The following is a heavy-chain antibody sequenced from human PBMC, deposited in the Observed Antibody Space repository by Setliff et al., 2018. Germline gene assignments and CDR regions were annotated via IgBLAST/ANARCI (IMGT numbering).Heavy chain of an antibody. CDR2: INAGNGNT. CDR1: GYTFTSYA. V-gene: IGHV1-3*01. D-gene: IGHD6-19*01. CDR3: ARVRSGWLRDY. J-gene: IGHJ4*02. Sequence: RASVKVSCKASGYTFTSYAMHWVRQAPGQRLEWMGWINAGNGNTKYSQKFQGRVTITRDTSASTAYMELSSLRSEDTAAYYCARVRSGWLRDYWGQGTLVTVSS.